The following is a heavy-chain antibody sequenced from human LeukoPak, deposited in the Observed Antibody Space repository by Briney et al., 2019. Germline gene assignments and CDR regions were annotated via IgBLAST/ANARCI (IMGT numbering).Heavy chain of an antibody. D-gene: IGHD3-22*01. V-gene: IGHV4-59*01. J-gene: IGHJ4*02. Sequence: PSETLSLTCTVSGGSISSYYWSWIRQPPGKGLEWIGYIYYSGSTNYNPSLKSRVTISVDTSKNQFSLKLSSVTAADTAVYYCARGEYDSSGYSPDWGQGTLVTVSS. CDR1: GGSISSYY. CDR2: IYYSGST. CDR3: ARGEYDSSGYSPD.